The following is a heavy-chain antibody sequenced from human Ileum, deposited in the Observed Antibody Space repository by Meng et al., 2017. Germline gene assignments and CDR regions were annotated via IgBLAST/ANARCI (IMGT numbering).Heavy chain of an antibody. CDR1: SGSFTNNNYY. Sequence: QLRLQESGPGLVKPSETLSLTCSGSSGSFTNNNYYWVWIRRPPGKGLEWIGSIYYGGSTYYNPSLKSRVTISVDTSTNQFSLKLISVTAADTAVYYCARRAHYGDPPRWGQGTLLTVSS. CDR2: IYYGGST. J-gene: IGHJ4*02. D-gene: IGHD4-17*01. CDR3: ARRAHYGDPPR. V-gene: IGHV4-39*01.